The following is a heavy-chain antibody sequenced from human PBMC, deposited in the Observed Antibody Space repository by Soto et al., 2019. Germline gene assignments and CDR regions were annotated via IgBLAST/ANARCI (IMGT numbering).Heavy chain of an antibody. Sequence: EVQLVESGGGLVQPGGALRLSCAASVFTFSNYCMHWFRQAPGKGLVWVSRINIEWTGRDYDDSVKGSFTISTDTAKNTLYLLMSTLTAVYSAVYYCARSPYYHRSGYLDSWGQGTLVTVSS. CDR1: VFTFSNYC. V-gene: IGHV3-74*01. CDR3: ARSPYYHRSGYLDS. J-gene: IGHJ4*02. CDR2: INIEWTGR. D-gene: IGHD3-22*01.